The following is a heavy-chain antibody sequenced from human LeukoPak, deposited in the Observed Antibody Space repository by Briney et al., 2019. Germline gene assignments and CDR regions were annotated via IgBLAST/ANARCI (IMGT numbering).Heavy chain of an antibody. CDR2: ISSNGGST. Sequence: GGSLRLSCAASGFTFSSYPMHWVRQAPGKGLEYVSAISSNGGSTYYANSVKGRFTISRDNSKNTLYLQMGSLRAEDMAVYYCAKEYQLLEFDYWGQGTLVTVSS. D-gene: IGHD2-2*01. CDR3: AKEYQLLEFDY. J-gene: IGHJ4*02. V-gene: IGHV3-64*01. CDR1: GFTFSSYP.